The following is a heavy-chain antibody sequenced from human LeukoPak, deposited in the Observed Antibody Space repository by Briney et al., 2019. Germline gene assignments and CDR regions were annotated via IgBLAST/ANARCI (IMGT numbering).Heavy chain of an antibody. CDR3: ARDGDLGYDILTGYYSVGWFDP. CDR2: INPSGGST. CDR1: GYTFTGYY. V-gene: IGHV1-46*01. D-gene: IGHD3-9*01. J-gene: IGHJ5*02. Sequence: ASVKVSCKASGYTFTGYYMHWVRQAPGQGLEWMGIINPSGGSTSYAQKFQGRVTMTRDTSTSTVYMELSSLRSEDTAVYYCARDGDLGYDILTGYYSVGWFDPWGQGTLVTVSS.